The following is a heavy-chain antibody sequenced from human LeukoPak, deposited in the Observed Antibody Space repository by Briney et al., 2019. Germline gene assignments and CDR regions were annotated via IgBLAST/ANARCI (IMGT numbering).Heavy chain of an antibody. Sequence: PGGSLRLSCAASGFIFSNYAMTWVRQAPGKGLQWVSTITSGGNTYYADSVKGRFTISRDNSKNTLYLQMNSLRAEDTAVYYCARDTLNGPFVTSLDYWGHGALVTVSP. J-gene: IGHJ4*01. CDR1: GFIFSNYA. CDR3: ARDTLNGPFVTSLDY. V-gene: IGHV3-23*01. CDR2: ITSGGNT. D-gene: IGHD3-9*01.